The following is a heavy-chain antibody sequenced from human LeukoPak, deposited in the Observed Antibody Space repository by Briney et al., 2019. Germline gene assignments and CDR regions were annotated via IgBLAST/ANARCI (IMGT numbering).Heavy chain of an antibody. J-gene: IGHJ4*02. V-gene: IGHV3-23*01. Sequence: GGSLRLSCAASGITFSSHAMSWVRQAPGKGLEWVSLIRGSSDVIEYADSVRGRFTISRDNSKNTVSPQLDNLRAEDTALYYCAKGQSASSTFDCWGQGTLVTVSS. CDR2: IRGSSDVI. CDR1: GITFSSHA. CDR3: AKGQSASSTFDC.